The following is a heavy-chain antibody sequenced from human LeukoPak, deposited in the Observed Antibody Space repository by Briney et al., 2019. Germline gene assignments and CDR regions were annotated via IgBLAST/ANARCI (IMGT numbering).Heavy chain of an antibody. V-gene: IGHV3-23*01. CDR3: ARDPSRQLWYFDL. D-gene: IGHD6-13*01. CDR2: ISGSGGST. CDR1: GFTFSTYA. Sequence: HAGGSLRLSCAASGFTFSTYAMSWVRQAPGKGLEWVSGISGSGGSTYYADSVKGRFTISRDNSKNTLYLQMNSLRAEDTALYYCARDPSRQLWYFDLWGRGTLVTVSS. J-gene: IGHJ2*01.